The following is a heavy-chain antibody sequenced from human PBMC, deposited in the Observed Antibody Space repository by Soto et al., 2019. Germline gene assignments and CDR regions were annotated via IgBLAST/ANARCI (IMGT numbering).Heavy chain of an antibody. CDR3: ASGCSGGSCSHYFDY. CDR2: IYYSGST. J-gene: IGHJ4*02. V-gene: IGHV4-39*01. D-gene: IGHD2-15*01. CDR1: GGSMSSSYY. Sequence: QLQLQESGPGLVKPSETLSLTCTVSGGSMSSSYYWGWIRQPPGKGLEWIGRIYYSGSTYYNPSLKSRVTLSVDTSKNQFSLRLSSVTAADTAVYYCASGCSGGSCSHYFDYWGQGALVTVSS.